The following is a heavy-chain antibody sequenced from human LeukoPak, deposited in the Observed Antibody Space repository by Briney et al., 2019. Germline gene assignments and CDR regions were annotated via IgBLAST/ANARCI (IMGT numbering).Heavy chain of an antibody. CDR1: GGSISSSSYY. CDR2: IYYSGST. V-gene: IGHV4-39*07. CDR3: AREYRGVSAFDY. D-gene: IGHD3-10*01. Sequence: SETLSLTCTVSGGSISSSSYYWGWIRQPPGKGLEWIGSIYYSGSTYYNPSLKSRVTISVDTSKNQFSLKLSSVTAADTAVYYCAREYRGVSAFDYWGQGTLVTVSS. J-gene: IGHJ4*02.